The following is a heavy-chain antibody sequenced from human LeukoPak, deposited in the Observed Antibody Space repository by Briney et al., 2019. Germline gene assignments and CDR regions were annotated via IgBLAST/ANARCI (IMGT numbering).Heavy chain of an antibody. V-gene: IGHV4-39*07. Sequence: SETLSLTCTVSGGSISSSSYYWGWIRQPPGKGLEWIGSIYYSGSTYYNPSLKSRVTISVDTSKNRFSLKLSSVTAADTAVYYCASWAYYYDSSGSDYWGQGTLVTVSS. CDR1: GGSISSSSYY. CDR2: IYYSGST. D-gene: IGHD3-22*01. CDR3: ASWAYYYDSSGSDY. J-gene: IGHJ4*02.